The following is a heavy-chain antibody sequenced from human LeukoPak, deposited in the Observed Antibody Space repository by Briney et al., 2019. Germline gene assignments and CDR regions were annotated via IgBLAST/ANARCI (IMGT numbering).Heavy chain of an antibody. Sequence: SETLSLTCTVSGGSISSGSYYCSWIRQPAGKGLEWIGRIYTSGSTNYNPSLKSRVTISVDTSKNQFSLKLSSVTAADTAVYYCAREACSSTSCYGYFQHWGQGTLVTVSS. CDR1: GGSISSGSYY. CDR3: AREACSSTSCYGYFQH. CDR2: IYTSGST. D-gene: IGHD2-2*01. J-gene: IGHJ1*01. V-gene: IGHV4-61*02.